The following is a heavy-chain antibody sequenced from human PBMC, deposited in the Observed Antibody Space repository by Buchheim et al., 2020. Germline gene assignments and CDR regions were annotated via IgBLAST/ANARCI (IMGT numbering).Heavy chain of an antibody. D-gene: IGHD6-19*01. Sequence: QVQLVESGGGVVQPGRSLRLSCAASGFTFSSYAMHWVRQAPGKGLEWVAVISSDGSNKYYADSVKGRFNISRDNSKNTLYLQMNSLRAEDTAVYYCARDRAVAGTDYYYGMDVWGQGTT. V-gene: IGHV3-30-3*01. CDR1: GFTFSSYA. CDR3: ARDRAVAGTDYYYGMDV. J-gene: IGHJ6*02. CDR2: ISSDGSNK.